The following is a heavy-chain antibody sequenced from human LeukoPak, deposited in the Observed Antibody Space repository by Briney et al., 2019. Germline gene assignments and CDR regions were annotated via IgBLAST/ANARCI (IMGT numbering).Heavy chain of an antibody. CDR1: GFTFDDYA. J-gene: IGHJ5*02. CDR2: ISWNSGSI. D-gene: IGHD6-13*01. CDR3: AKDRGQQLVRAMKWFDP. V-gene: IGHV3-9*01. Sequence: GGSLRLSCAVSGFTFDDYAKHWVRQAPAKGLDRVSGISWNSGSIGYADSVKGRFTISRVNAKNSLYLQKNSLRGEDTALFYCAKDRGQQLVRAMKWFDPWGQGTLVTVSS.